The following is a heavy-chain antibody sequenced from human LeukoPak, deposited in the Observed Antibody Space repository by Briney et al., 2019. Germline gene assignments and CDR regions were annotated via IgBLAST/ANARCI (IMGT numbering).Heavy chain of an antibody. J-gene: IGHJ3*02. CDR2: ISGSGGST. CDR3: GKDPNGDYVGAFDM. V-gene: IGHV3-23*01. Sequence: GGSLRLSCAASRFTFTNYAMIWVRQAPGKGLEWVSAISGSGGSTYYADSAKGRFTISRDNSKNTLFLRVNSLRAEDTAVYYCGKDPNGDYVGAFDMWGQGTMVAVSP. D-gene: IGHD4-17*01. CDR1: RFTFTNYA.